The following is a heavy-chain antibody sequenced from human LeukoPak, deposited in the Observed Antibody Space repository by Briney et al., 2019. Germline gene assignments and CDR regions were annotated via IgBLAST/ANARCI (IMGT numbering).Heavy chain of an antibody. D-gene: IGHD6-19*01. Sequence: ASVTVSCMASGYTFTDYYMHWVRQAPGQGLEWMGWINPNSGGTNYAQKFQGRVTMTRDTSISTAYMELSRLRSDDTAVYYCARVSGVAVAKGSWFDPWGQGTLVTVSS. V-gene: IGHV1-2*02. CDR3: ARVSGVAVAKGSWFDP. CDR2: INPNSGGT. CDR1: GYTFTDYY. J-gene: IGHJ5*02.